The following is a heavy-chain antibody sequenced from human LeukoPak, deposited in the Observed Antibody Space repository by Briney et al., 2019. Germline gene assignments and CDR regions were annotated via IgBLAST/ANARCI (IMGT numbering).Heavy chain of an antibody. J-gene: IGHJ4*02. CDR2: IYYSGST. CDR3: ARGSTWNSRSFDY. CDR1: GGSISSYY. V-gene: IGHV4-59*01. D-gene: IGHD1-7*01. Sequence: SETLSLTCAVSGGSISSYYWSWVRQPPGKGLEWVWYIYYSGSTNYNPSLMRRVTISVDTSKNQSSLKLSSVTAADTAVSYCARGSTWNSRSFDYWGQGTLVTVSS.